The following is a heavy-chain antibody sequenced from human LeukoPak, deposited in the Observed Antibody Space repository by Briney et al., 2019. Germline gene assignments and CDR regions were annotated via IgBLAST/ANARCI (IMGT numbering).Heavy chain of an antibody. D-gene: IGHD3-10*01. CDR1: GFTFSSYW. Sequence: GGSLRLSCAASGFTFSSYWMSWVRQAPGKGLEWVANIKQDGSEKYYVDSVKGRFTISRDNAKNSLYLQMNSLRAEDTAVYYCASLGYGSVSYLLHYYYYYYMDVCGKGTTVTVSS. CDR3: ASLGYGSVSYLLHYYYYYYMDV. V-gene: IGHV3-7*01. CDR2: IKQDGSEK. J-gene: IGHJ6*03.